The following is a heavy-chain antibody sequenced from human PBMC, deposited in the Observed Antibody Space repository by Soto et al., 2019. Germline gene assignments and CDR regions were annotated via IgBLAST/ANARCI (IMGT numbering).Heavy chain of an antibody. CDR1: GFTFSTYS. CDR3: ARQSLGGSGGAFDY. D-gene: IGHD6-19*01. J-gene: IGHJ4*02. V-gene: IGHV3-21*01. Sequence: EVQLVESGGGLVKPGGSLRLSCAASGFTFSTYSMNWVRQAPGKGLEWVSSISSSSYYIYYADSVRGRFSISRDYAKSSLSLQMNSLRAEDTAVYYCARQSLGGSGGAFDYWGQGTLVTVSS. CDR2: ISSSSYYI.